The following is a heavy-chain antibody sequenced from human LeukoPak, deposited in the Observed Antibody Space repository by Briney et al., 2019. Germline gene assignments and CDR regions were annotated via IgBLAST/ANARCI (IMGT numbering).Heavy chain of an antibody. D-gene: IGHD6-19*01. CDR3: ASAVAGTSFDY. V-gene: IGHV3-48*04. Sequence: GGSLRLSCAASGFTFSSYSMNWVRQAPGKGLEWVSYISSSGSTIYYADSVKGRFTISRDNAKNSLYLQMNSLRAEDTAVYYCASAVAGTSFDYWGQGTLVTVSS. J-gene: IGHJ4*02. CDR2: ISSSGSTI. CDR1: GFTFSSYS.